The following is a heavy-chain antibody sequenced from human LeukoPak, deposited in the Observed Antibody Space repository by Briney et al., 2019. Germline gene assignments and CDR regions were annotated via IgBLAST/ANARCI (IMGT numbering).Heavy chain of an antibody. CDR2: LSGSGSGT. CDR3: ANQGFIGDGDYK. D-gene: IGHD4-17*01. J-gene: IGHJ4*02. V-gene: IGHV3-23*01. Sequence: QSGGSLRLACAVSGFTFISYALSWVRQVPGKGLDLVSALSGSGSGTYYADSVKGRFTISRDNSKNTLFLQMNSLRDEDTAVYYCANQGFIGDGDYKWGQGTLVTVSS. CDR1: GFTFISYA.